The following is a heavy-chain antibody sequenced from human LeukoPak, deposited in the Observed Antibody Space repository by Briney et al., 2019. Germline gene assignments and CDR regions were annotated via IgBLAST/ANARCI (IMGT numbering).Heavy chain of an antibody. CDR2: INPNSGGT. V-gene: IGHV1-2*02. CDR1: GYTFTGYY. D-gene: IGHD5-18*01. CDR3: ARGGGFTYGRQPFDC. Sequence: GASVKVSCKASGYTFTGYYMHWVRQAPGQGLEWMGWINPNSGGTNYAQKFQGRVTMTRDTSISTAYMELSRLRSDDTAVYFCARGGGFTYGRQPFDCWGQGTLVTVSS. J-gene: IGHJ4*02.